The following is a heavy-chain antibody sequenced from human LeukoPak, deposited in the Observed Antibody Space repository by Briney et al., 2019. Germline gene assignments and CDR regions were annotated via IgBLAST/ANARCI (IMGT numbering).Heavy chain of an antibody. CDR3: ARELPPEVKYHFDF. V-gene: IGHV3-33*01. J-gene: IGHJ4*02. CDR2: IWYDGSNK. D-gene: IGHD2-15*01. CDR1: GFTFNNYG. Sequence: GGSLRLSCAASGFTFNNYGMHWVRQAPGKGLEWVAAIWYDGSNKYYADSVRGRFTISRDNSNNTLYLHMNGLRAEDTAFYYCARELPPEVKYHFDFWGQGTLVTVSS.